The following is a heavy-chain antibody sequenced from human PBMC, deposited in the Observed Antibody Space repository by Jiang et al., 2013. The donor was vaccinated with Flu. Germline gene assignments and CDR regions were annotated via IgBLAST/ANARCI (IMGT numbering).Heavy chain of an antibody. J-gene: IGHJ5*02. CDR2: IHSPGHN. V-gene: IGHV4-59*08. Sequence: GSGLVKPSETLSLTCNVSGRSISGSYWSWIRQSPGKGLEWLGCIHSPGHNSYNPSLQSRVSMSVDTSKNEVSLQLTSVTAADTAVYYCARHSMVRGPTWFDPWGQGILVTVSS. CDR1: GRSISGSY. D-gene: IGHD3-10*01. CDR3: ARHSMVRGPTWFDP.